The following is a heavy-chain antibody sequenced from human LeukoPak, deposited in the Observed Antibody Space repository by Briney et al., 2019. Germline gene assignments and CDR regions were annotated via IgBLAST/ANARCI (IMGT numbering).Heavy chain of an antibody. V-gene: IGHV3-21*01. D-gene: IGHD2-8*01. CDR3: ARIYCTNGICLYYFDY. Sequence: PGGSLRLSCAASGFTFSSYNMNWVRQAPGKGLEWVSSISSSSTYIYYADSVKGRFTISRDNAKNSLYLQMNSLRAEDTAVYFCARIYCTNGICLYYFDYWGQGTLVTVSS. CDR2: ISSSSTYI. J-gene: IGHJ4*02. CDR1: GFTFSSYN.